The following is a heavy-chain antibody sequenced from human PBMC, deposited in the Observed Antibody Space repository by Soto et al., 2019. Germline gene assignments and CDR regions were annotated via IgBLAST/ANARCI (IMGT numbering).Heavy chain of an antibody. J-gene: IGHJ3*02. CDR2: IIPIFGTA. Sequence: SVKVSCKASGGTFSSYAISWVRQAPGQGLEWMGGIIPIFGTANYAQKFQGRVTITADESTSTAYMELSSLRSEDTAVYYCARKVYYYASSGSYDAFDIWGQGTMVTVSS. CDR1: GGTFSSYA. V-gene: IGHV1-69*13. D-gene: IGHD3-22*01. CDR3: ARKVYYYASSGSYDAFDI.